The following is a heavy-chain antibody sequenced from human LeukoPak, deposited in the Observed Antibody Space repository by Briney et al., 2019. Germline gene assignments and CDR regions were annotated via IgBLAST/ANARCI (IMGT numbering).Heavy chain of an antibody. CDR3: ASEYKYDSSGANAFDI. J-gene: IGHJ3*02. D-gene: IGHD3-22*01. CDR1: GYTFTYYY. Sequence: ASVKVSCKASGYTFTYYYIHWVRQAPGQGLEWMGWIHPNTGGTKYAQKFQGRVTMTRDTSSSTAYMELSSLRSADTAVYYCASEYKYDSSGANAFDIWGQGTMVTVSS. CDR2: IHPNTGGT. V-gene: IGHV1-2*02.